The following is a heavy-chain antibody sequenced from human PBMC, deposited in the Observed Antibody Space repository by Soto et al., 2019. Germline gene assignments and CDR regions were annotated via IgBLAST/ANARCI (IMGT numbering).Heavy chain of an antibody. CDR3: ARGQDIVVVPAGADGAFDI. CDR1: GFTFSSYG. Sequence: GGSLRLSCAASGFTFSSYGMHWVRQAPGKGLEWVAVIWYDGSNKYYADSVKGRFTISRDNSKNTLYLQMNSLRAEDTAVYYCARGQDIVVVPAGADGAFDIWGQGTMVTVSS. CDR2: IWYDGSNK. V-gene: IGHV3-33*01. D-gene: IGHD2-2*01. J-gene: IGHJ3*02.